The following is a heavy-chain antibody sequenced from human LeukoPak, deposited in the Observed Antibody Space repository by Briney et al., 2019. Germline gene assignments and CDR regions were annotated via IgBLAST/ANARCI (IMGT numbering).Heavy chain of an antibody. J-gene: IGHJ4*02. D-gene: IGHD2-2*01. CDR3: AKGGTSRWVGSFDS. Sequence: ASVKVSCKASGYTFTSYGISWVRQAPGQGLEWMGWISTYTGNTNYAQKLQGRVTMTTDTSTSTAYMELRSLRSGDTALIFCAKGGTSRWVGSFDSWGQGTLVTVPS. CDR2: ISTYTGNT. V-gene: IGHV1-18*01. CDR1: GYTFTSYG.